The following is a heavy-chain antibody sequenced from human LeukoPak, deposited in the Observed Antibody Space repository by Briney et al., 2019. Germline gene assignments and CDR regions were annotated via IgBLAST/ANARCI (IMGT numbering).Heavy chain of an antibody. CDR1: GGSFSGYY. CDR3: ARGLGGY. V-gene: IGHV4-34*01. CDR2: INHSGST. J-gene: IGHJ4*02. D-gene: IGHD3-16*01. Sequence: SETLSLTCAVYGGSFSGYYWSWIRQPPGKGLEWIGEINHSGSTNYNPSLKSRVTISVDTSKNQFSLKLSSVTAADTAVYYCARGLGGYWGQGTLVNVSS.